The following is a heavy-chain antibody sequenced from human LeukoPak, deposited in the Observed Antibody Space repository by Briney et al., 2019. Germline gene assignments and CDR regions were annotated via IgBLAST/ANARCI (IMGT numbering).Heavy chain of an antibody. V-gene: IGHV3-30-3*01. CDR3: ARDARDMVVVVTYYFDY. J-gene: IGHJ4*02. D-gene: IGHD3-22*01. CDR1: GFTFSSYA. Sequence: GGSLRLSCAASGFTFSSYAMHWVRQAPGKGLEWVAVISYDGSNKYYADSVKGRFTISRDNSKNTLYLQMNSLRAEDTAVYYCARDARDMVVVVTYYFDYWGQGTLVTVSS. CDR2: ISYDGSNK.